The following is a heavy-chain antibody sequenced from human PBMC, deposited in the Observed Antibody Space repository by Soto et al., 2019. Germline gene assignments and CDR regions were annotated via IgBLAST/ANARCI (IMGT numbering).Heavy chain of an antibody. CDR1: WYTLSRYG. Sequence: GGPVKVSCKASWYTLSRYGLSWVRQAPGQGGERMGWISAYNGNTNYAQKLQGRVTMTTDTSTSTAYMELRSLRSDDTAVYYCARELRTYYYDSSGYFSWFDPWGQGTLVTVSS. J-gene: IGHJ5*02. D-gene: IGHD3-22*01. CDR2: ISAYNGNT. V-gene: IGHV1-18*01. CDR3: ARELRTYYYDSSGYFSWFDP.